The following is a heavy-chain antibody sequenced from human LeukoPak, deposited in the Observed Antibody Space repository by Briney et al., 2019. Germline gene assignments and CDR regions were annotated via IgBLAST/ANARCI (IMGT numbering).Heavy chain of an antibody. CDR2: IYYTGST. J-gene: IGHJ4*02. CDR3: ARDDNGSGSYYGY. D-gene: IGHD3-10*01. Sequence: SETLSLTCTVSGGSISSYYWSWIRQPPGKGLEWIGYIYYTGSTKYNPSLKSRVTISVDTSKNQFSLRLNSVTAADTAVYYCARDDNGSGSYYGYWGQGTLVTVSS. CDR1: GGSISSYY. V-gene: IGHV4-59*01.